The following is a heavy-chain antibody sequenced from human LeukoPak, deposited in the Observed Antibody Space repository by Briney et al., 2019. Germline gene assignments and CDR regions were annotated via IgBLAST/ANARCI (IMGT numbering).Heavy chain of an antibody. CDR1: GDTFIRYG. CDR2: MNPNSGGT. Sequence: ASVKVSCKASGDTFIRYGISWVRQAPGQGLEWMGWMNPNSGGTNFAQKFQGRVTMTRDTSISAVYMELSRLTSDDTAVYYCAREMSPTDPFFDYWGQGTSVTVSS. V-gene: IGHV1-2*02. J-gene: IGHJ4*02. CDR3: AREMSPTDPFFDY.